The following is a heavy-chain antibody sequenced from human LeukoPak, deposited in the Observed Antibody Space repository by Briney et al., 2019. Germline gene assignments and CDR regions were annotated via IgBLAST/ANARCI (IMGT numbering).Heavy chain of an antibody. CDR2: IWYDGSNK. CDR3: ARKGIAAAGTTFDY. J-gene: IGHJ4*02. D-gene: IGHD6-13*01. V-gene: IGHV3-33*01. Sequence: GGSLRLSCAASGFTFSSYGMHWVRQAPGKGLEWVAVIWYDGSNKYYADSVKGRFTISRDNSKNTLYLQMNSLRAEDTAVYYCARKGIAAAGTTFDYWGQGTLVTVSS. CDR1: GFTFSSYG.